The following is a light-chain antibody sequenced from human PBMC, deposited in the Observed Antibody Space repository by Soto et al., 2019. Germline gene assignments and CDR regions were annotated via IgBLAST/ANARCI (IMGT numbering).Light chain of an antibody. J-gene: IGLJ2*01. V-gene: IGLV2-23*01. CDR3: CSYSGSGTPVV. Sequence: QSALTQPASVSGSPGQSITISCTGTSSDVGGYNLVSWFQLHPGKAPKLMISEGNKRPSGVSNRFSGSKSGNTASLTISGLQADDEADYYCCSYSGSGTPVVFGGGTKLTVL. CDR2: EGN. CDR1: SSDVGGYNL.